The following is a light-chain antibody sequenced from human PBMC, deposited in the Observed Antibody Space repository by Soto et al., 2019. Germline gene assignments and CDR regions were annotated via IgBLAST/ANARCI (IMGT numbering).Light chain of an antibody. V-gene: IGLV2-14*01. CDR2: EVS. CDR3: ASYTSSSTSLI. J-gene: IGLJ2*01. Sequence: QSALTQPASVSGSPGQSITISCTGTSSDVGGYKYVSWYQQHPDKAPKLIIFEVSNRPSGISSRFSGSKSGNTASLTISGLQAEEEADYYCASYTSSSTSLIFGRGTKLTVL. CDR1: SSDVGGYKY.